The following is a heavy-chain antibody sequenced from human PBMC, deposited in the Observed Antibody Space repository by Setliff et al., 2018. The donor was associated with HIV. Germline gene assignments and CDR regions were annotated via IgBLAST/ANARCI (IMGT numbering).Heavy chain of an antibody. CDR3: ARDRGDYGGYYYSGMDV. CDR2: ISTSGSTI. CDR1: GFIFSDYY. V-gene: IGHV3-11*04. J-gene: IGHJ6*02. D-gene: IGHD4-17*01. Sequence: PGGSLRLSCAASGFIFSDYYMSWIRQAPGKGLEWISYISTSGSTIHYADSVKGRFTISRDNAKNSLYLQMNSLRAEDTTVYYCARDRGDYGGYYYSGMDVWGQGTPVTVSS.